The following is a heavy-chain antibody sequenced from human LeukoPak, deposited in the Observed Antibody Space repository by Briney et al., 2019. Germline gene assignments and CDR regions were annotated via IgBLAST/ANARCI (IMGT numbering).Heavy chain of an antibody. D-gene: IGHD3-3*01. J-gene: IGHJ3*02. Sequence: KNGESLKISCKGSGYSFTSYWIGWVRQMPGKGLEWMGIIYPGDSDTRYSPSFQDQVTISADKSISTAYLQWSSLKASDTAMYYCARQPITIFGVVIYGDTFDIWGQGTMVTVSS. CDR3: ARQPITIFGVVIYGDTFDI. CDR1: GYSFTSYW. V-gene: IGHV5-51*01. CDR2: IYPGDSDT.